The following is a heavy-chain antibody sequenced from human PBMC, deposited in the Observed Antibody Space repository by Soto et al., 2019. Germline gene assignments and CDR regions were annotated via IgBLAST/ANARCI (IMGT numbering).Heavy chain of an antibody. CDR1: GGSISSSSYY. J-gene: IGHJ4*02. Sequence: SETLSLTCTVSGGSISSSSYYWGWIRQPPGKGLEWIGSIYYSGSTYYNPSLKSRVTISVDTSKNQFSLKLSSVTAADTAVYYCARDSTSGSYYWGQGTLVTVSS. D-gene: IGHD1-26*01. V-gene: IGHV4-39*07. CDR2: IYYSGST. CDR3: ARDSTSGSYY.